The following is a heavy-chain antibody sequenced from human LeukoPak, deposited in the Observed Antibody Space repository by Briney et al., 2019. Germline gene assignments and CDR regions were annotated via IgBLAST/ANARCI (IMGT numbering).Heavy chain of an antibody. CDR2: FYIGGNT. V-gene: IGHV3-53*01. D-gene: IGHD4-17*01. J-gene: IGHJ4*02. CDR1: GFSVSSSY. Sequence: PGGSLRLSCAASGFSVSSSYMSWVRQAPGKGLEWVSVFYIGGNTYYADSVKGRFTISRDNSKNTLYLQVNSLRAEDTAVYYCARGTVTAPDYWGQGTLVTVSS. CDR3: ARGTVTAPDY.